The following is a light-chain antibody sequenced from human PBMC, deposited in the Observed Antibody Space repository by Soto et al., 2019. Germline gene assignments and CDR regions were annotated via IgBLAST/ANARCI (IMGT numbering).Light chain of an antibody. V-gene: IGKV3-20*01. CDR2: GAS. CDR1: QSVGSSY. J-gene: IGKJ3*01. CDR3: QQYATSPFP. Sequence: EIVLTQSPGTLSLSPGERATLSCRASQSVGSSYLAWYQQKPGQAPRVLIYGASSSATGIPDRFSGSGSGTDFTLTICRLEPEDFAVYYCQQYATSPFPFRTGTKDDI.